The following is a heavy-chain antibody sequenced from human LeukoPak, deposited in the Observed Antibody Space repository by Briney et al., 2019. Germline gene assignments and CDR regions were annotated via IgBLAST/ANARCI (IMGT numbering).Heavy chain of an antibody. V-gene: IGHV3-23*01. CDR3: AKFPGGTKAFDY. CDR1: GFTFTSYS. CDR2: ISGTGVSA. Sequence: PGGSLRLSCAASGFTFTSYSMGRVRQAPGKGLEWVSAISGTGVSAYYADSVKGRFTISRDNSKNTLYLQANSLTAEDTAVYYCAKFPGGTKAFDYWGQGALVTVSS. D-gene: IGHD2-8*01. J-gene: IGHJ4*02.